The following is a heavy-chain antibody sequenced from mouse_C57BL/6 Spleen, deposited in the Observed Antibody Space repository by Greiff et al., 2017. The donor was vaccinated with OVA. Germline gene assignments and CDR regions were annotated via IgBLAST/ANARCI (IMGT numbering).Heavy chain of an antibody. V-gene: IGHV1-54*01. J-gene: IGHJ4*01. Sequence: QVQLQQSGAELVRPGTSVKVSCKASGYAFTNYLIEWVKQRPGQGLEWIGVINPGSGGTNYNEKFKGKATLTADKSSSTAYMQLSSLTSEDSAVYFCAREGGYDPYYAMDYWGQGTSVTVSS. D-gene: IGHD2-2*01. CDR2: INPGSGGT. CDR3: AREGGYDPYYAMDY. CDR1: GYAFTNYL.